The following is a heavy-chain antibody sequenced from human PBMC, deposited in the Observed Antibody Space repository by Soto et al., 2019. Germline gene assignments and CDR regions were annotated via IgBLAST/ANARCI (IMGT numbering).Heavy chain of an antibody. Sequence: SETLSLTCTVSGGSISSYYWSWIRQPPGRGLEWIGYIYYSGSTNYNPSLKSRVTISVDTSKNQFSLKLSSVTAADTAVYYCARAAGDAFDIWGQGTMVTVSS. J-gene: IGHJ3*02. CDR1: GGSISSYY. CDR2: IYYSGST. D-gene: IGHD2-15*01. V-gene: IGHV4-59*01. CDR3: ARAAGDAFDI.